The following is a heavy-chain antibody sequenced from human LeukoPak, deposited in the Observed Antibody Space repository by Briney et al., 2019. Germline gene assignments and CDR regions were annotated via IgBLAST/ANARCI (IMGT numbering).Heavy chain of an antibody. CDR3: ATDAGHWFDP. CDR1: GFTFSSYG. V-gene: IGHV3-33*08. J-gene: IGHJ5*02. CDR2: IWYDGNNK. Sequence: GGSPRLSCAASGFTFSSYGMHWVRQAPGRGLEWVAVIWYDGNNKYYADSVKGRFTISRDNSKNTLFLQMNSLRAEDTAVYYCATDAGHWFDPWGQGTLVTVSS.